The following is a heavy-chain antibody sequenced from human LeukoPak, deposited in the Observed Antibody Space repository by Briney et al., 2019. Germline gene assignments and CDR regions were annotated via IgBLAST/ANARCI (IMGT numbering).Heavy chain of an antibody. Sequence: PSETLSLTCTVSGGSVSSGSYYWSWIRQPPGKGLEWIGYIYYSGSTNYNPSLKSRVTISVDTSKNQFSLKLSSVTAADTAVYYCARDSGSTIFGVPYGMDVWGQGTTVTVSS. J-gene: IGHJ6*02. CDR2: IYYSGST. CDR1: GGSVSSGSYY. V-gene: IGHV4-61*01. CDR3: ARDSGSTIFGVPYGMDV. D-gene: IGHD3-3*01.